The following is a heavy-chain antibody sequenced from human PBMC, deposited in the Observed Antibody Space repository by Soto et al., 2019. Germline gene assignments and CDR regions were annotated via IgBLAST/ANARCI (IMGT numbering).Heavy chain of an antibody. CDR3: ARGSYYSGWV. V-gene: IGHV6-1*01. Sequence: SQTLSLPCAISGDSVSSTSAACSAIRQSPSRGLEWLGRTYYRSKWYSDYAVSVKSRITINPDTSKNQFSLQLNSVTPEDTAVYYCARGSYYSGWVWGQGTLVTVSS. CDR2: TYYRSKWYS. D-gene: IGHD6-19*01. J-gene: IGHJ4*02. CDR1: GDSVSSTSAA.